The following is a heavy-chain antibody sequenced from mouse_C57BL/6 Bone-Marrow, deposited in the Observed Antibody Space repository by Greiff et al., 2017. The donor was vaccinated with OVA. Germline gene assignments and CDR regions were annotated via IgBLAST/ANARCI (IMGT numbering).Heavy chain of an antibody. CDR3: ARGDFYGMYYFDY. CDR1: GYTFTSYW. J-gene: IGHJ2*01. CDR2: IDPSDSET. V-gene: IGHV1-52*01. Sequence: QVQLKQPGAELVRPGSSVKLSCKASGYTFTSYWMHWVKQRPIQGLEWIGNIDPSDSETHYNQKFKDKATLTVDKSSSTAYMQLSSLTSEDSAVYYCARGDFYGMYYFDYWGQGTTLTVSS. D-gene: IGHD1-2*01.